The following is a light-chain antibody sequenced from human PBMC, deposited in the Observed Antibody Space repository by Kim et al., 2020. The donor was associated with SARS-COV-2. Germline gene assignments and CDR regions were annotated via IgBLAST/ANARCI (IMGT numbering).Light chain of an antibody. V-gene: IGLV9-49*01. CDR2: VGTGEIVG. CDR3: GADHGSGTNFVYV. CDR1: SAYSNYK. J-gene: IGLJ1*01. Sequence: ELTQPPSASASLGASVTLTCTLSSAYSNYKVDWYQQRPGKGPRFVMRVGTGEIVGSKGDGIPDRFSVLGSGLNRYLIIKNIQEEDEGDYHCGADHGSGTNFVYVFGPGTKAPS.